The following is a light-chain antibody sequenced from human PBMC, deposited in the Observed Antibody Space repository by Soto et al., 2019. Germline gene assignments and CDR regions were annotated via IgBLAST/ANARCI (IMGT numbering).Light chain of an antibody. J-gene: IGKJ2*01. CDR3: HQYCLWPYT. V-gene: IGKV3-15*01. CDR1: QSVGST. CDR2: GTS. Sequence: EVVMTQSPATLSVSPGERATLSCRASQSVGSTLAWYQQKPGRAPRVLIYGTSTRATGIPARFRGSGSGTEFTVTISSLQSEDFAVYFCHQYCLWPYTFGQGTKLEIK.